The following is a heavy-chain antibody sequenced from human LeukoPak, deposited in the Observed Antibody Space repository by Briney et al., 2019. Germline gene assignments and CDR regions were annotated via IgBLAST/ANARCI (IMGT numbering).Heavy chain of an antibody. CDR1: GFTFSSYA. V-gene: IGHV3-30*04. CDR2: ISYDGSNK. D-gene: IGHD3-3*01. Sequence: GRSLRLSCAASGFTFSSYAMHWVRQAPGKGLEWVAVISYDGSNKYYADSVKGRFTISRDNSKNTLYLQMNSLRAEDTAVYYCASGKGVYDFGWLDPWGQGTPVSVSS. J-gene: IGHJ5*02. CDR3: ASGKGVYDFGWLDP.